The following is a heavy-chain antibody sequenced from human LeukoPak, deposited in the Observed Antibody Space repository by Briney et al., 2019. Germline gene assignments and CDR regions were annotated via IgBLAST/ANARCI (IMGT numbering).Heavy chain of an antibody. V-gene: IGHV1-2*02. CDR2: INPNSGGT. D-gene: IGHD2-15*01. CDR1: GYTFTGYY. Sequence: GASVKVSCKASGYTFTGYYMHWVRQAPGQGLEWVGWINPNSGGTNYAQKFQGRVTMTRDTSISTAYMELSRLRSDDTAVYYCASGYCSGGSCYPLWWFDPWGQGTLVTVSS. CDR3: ASGYCSGGSCYPLWWFDP. J-gene: IGHJ5*02.